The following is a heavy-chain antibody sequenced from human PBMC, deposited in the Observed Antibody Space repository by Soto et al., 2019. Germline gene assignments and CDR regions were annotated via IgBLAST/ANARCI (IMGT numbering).Heavy chain of an antibody. J-gene: IGHJ6*03. CDR2: IYYSGST. Sequence: PSETLSLTCTVSGGSISSSSYYWGWIRQPPGKGLEWIGSIYYSGSTYYNPSLKSRVTISVDTSKNQFSLKLSSVTAADTAVYXXXXXXYCTNGVCYINYYYYMDVWGKGTTVTVSS. CDR3: XXXXYCTNGVCYINYYYYMDV. CDR1: GGSISSSSYY. D-gene: IGHD2-8*01. V-gene: IGHV4-39*01.